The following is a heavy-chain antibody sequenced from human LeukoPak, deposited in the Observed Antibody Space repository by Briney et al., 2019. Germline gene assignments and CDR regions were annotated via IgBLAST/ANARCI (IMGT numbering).Heavy chain of an antibody. Sequence: GGSLRLSCAASGFTFSSYGMHWVRQAPGKGLEWVAVILSDGSKEFYTDSVKGRFTISRDNAKNSLYLQMNSLRAEDTAVYYCARDRWRGFDYWGQGTLVTVSS. CDR1: GFTFSSYG. J-gene: IGHJ4*02. CDR3: ARDRWRGFDY. CDR2: ILSDGSKE. V-gene: IGHV3-33*01. D-gene: IGHD5-24*01.